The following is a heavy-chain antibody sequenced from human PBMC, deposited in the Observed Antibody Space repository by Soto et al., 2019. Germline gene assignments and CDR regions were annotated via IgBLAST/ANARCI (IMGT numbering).Heavy chain of an antibody. CDR2: IYHTGIT. Sequence: SETLSLTCTVSGGSISSYYLSWIRPTPGKGLEWIGEIYHTGITNYNPSLKSRVNISVDKSNNQFSLMLHSVTAADTAVYYCATLPPRIVVVVTPIPTWGQGTLVTVSS. CDR1: GGSISSYY. J-gene: IGHJ4*02. D-gene: IGHD2-8*02. V-gene: IGHV4-59*12. CDR3: ATLPPRIVVVVTPIPT.